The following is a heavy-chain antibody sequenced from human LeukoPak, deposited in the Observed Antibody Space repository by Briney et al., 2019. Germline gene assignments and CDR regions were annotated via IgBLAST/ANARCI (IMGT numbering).Heavy chain of an antibody. CDR1: GGSISSYY. CDR2: IYYSGST. J-gene: IGHJ4*02. Sequence: PSETLSLTCTVSGGSISSYYWSWIRQPPGKGLEWIGYIYYSGSTYYNPSLKSRVTISVGTSKNQFSLKLSSVTAADTAVYYCARAVAAANDYWGQGTLVTVSS. D-gene: IGHD6-13*01. V-gene: IGHV4-59*12. CDR3: ARAVAAANDY.